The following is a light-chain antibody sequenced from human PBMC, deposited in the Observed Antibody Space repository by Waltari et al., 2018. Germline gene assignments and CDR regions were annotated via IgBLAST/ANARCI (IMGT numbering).Light chain of an antibody. V-gene: IGLV2-8*01. CDR2: DVS. J-gene: IGLJ1*01. CDR1: ISDVGAYDY. CDR3: SSYSDIKQRV. Sequence: QSALTQPPSASGSPGQSVTISCTGNISDVGAYDYVSWYQQHPGNAPLRLIYDVSKRPSGVPYRFSGSKSGNTASLTVSGLQADDEADYYCSSYSDIKQRVFGTGTKVTVL.